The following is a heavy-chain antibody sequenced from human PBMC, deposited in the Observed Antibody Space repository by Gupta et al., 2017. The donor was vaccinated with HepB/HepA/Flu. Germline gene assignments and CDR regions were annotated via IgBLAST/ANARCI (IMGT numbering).Heavy chain of an antibody. CDR1: GFTFENYA. Sequence: EVHLLESGGGLVQPGGSLRLSCSASGFTFENYAMHWVRQAPGKGPELVSSISDSGAKTDYTESVKGRFTISRDNSKNMFFLQMDSLRVEDTAIYYCVRRGRVGDTDWFDPWGQGTLVTVSS. CDR2: ISDSGAKT. V-gene: IGHV3-23*01. CDR3: VRRGRVGDTDWFDP. D-gene: IGHD1-26*01. J-gene: IGHJ5*02.